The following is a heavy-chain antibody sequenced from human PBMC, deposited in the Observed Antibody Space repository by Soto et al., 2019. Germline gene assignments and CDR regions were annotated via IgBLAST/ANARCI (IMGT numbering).Heavy chain of an antibody. Sequence: PGGSLRLSCAASGFTFSSYEMNWVRQAPGKGLGWVSYISSSGSTIYYADSVKGRFTISRDNAKNSLYLQMNSLRAEDTAVYYCARGGLSGGFSNYGSWGQGALVTVSS. CDR2: ISSSGSTI. V-gene: IGHV3-48*03. D-gene: IGHD1-26*01. CDR1: GFTFSSYE. CDR3: ARGGLSGGFSNYGS. J-gene: IGHJ5*02.